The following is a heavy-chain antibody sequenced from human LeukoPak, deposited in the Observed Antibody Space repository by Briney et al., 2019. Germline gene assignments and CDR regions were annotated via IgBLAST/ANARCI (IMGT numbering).Heavy chain of an antibody. CDR3: ARDRYPSAREFDY. D-gene: IGHD1-1*01. J-gene: IGHJ4*02. Sequence: GGSLRLSCAASGFTFSRYWMHWVPQAPGKGLVWVSRIDTDGSDTTYADSVKGRFTISRDNAKNTLYLQLNSLRGEDTAVYYCARDRYPSAREFDYWGQGTLVTVSS. V-gene: IGHV3-74*01. CDR2: IDTDGSDT. CDR1: GFTFSRYW.